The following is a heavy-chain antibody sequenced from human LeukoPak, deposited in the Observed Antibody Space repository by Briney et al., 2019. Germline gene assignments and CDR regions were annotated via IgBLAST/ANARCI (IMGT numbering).Heavy chain of an antibody. CDR3: AQLRYCSGGSCFSRGYFDY. V-gene: IGHV3-9*01. D-gene: IGHD2-15*01. CDR1: GFTFDDYA. CDR2: ISWNSGSI. Sequence: PGGSLRLSCAASGFTFDDYAMHWVRQAPGKGLEWVSGISWNSGSIGYADSVKGRFTISRDNAKNSLYLQMNSLRAEDTAVYYCAQLRYCSGGSCFSRGYFDYWGQGTLVTVSS. J-gene: IGHJ4*02.